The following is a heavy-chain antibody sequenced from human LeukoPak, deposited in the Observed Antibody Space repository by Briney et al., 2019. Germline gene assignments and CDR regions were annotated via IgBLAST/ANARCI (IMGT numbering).Heavy chain of an antibody. V-gene: IGHV1-69*05. CDR2: IIPIFGTA. Sequence: SVKVSCKASGGTFSSYGISWVRQAPGQGLEWMGRIIPIFGTANYAQKFQGRLTITTDESTSTAYMELSSLGSEDTAVYYCARGTKGGIVGATGAFDIWGQGTMVTVSS. J-gene: IGHJ3*02. D-gene: IGHD1-26*01. CDR1: GGTFSSYG. CDR3: ARGTKGGIVGATGAFDI.